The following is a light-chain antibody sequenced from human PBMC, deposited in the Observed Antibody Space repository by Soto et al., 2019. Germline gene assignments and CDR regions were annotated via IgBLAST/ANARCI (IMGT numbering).Light chain of an antibody. V-gene: IGLV2-23*02. CDR3: CSYAGSSIVV. J-gene: IGLJ2*01. CDR1: SSDVGSYNL. Sequence: QSALTQPASVSGSPGQAITISCTGTSSDVGSYNLVSWYQQHPGKAPKLMIYEVSKRPSGVSNRFSGPKSGNTASLTISGLQAEDEADYYCCSYAGSSIVVFGGGTTLTVL. CDR2: EVS.